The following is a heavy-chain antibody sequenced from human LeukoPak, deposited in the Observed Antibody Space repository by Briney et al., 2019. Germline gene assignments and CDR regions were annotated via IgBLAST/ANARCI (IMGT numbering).Heavy chain of an antibody. Sequence: SETLSLTCTVSGGSISSYYWSWIRQPPGKGLEWIGYTYYSGSTNYNPSLKNRVTISVDTSKNQFSLKLSSVTAADTAVYYCARSPYYYDSSGYLFDYWGQGTLVTVSS. V-gene: IGHV4-59*01. CDR1: GGSISSYY. D-gene: IGHD3-22*01. CDR2: TYYSGST. J-gene: IGHJ4*02. CDR3: ARSPYYYDSSGYLFDY.